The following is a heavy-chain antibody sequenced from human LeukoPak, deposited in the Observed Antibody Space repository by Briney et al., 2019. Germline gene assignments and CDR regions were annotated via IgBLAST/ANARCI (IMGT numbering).Heavy chain of an antibody. J-gene: IGHJ4*02. V-gene: IGHV3-33*01. Sequence: PGRSLRLSCAASGLIFKTYGMHWVRQAPGKGLEWVAFIENDGIKKYYADSVKGQFTISRDNSKNTLYLQMNSLRAEDTAVYYCASSIAGLRYFDWLSTHWGQGTLVTVSS. CDR3: ASSIAGLRYFDWLSTH. CDR2: IENDGIKK. CDR1: GLIFKTYG. D-gene: IGHD3-9*01.